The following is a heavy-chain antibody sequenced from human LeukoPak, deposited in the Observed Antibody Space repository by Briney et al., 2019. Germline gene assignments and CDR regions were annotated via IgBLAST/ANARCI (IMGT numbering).Heavy chain of an antibody. Sequence: GGSLRLSCAASGFTFSNYWMSWVRQAPGRGLEWVANINQDGSEKYYSDSVKGRFTISRDNAKNLLYLQMSSLRAEDTAVYYCTRDRSRAEDDWGQGTLVTVSS. CDR1: GFTFSNYW. V-gene: IGHV3-7*01. J-gene: IGHJ4*02. D-gene: IGHD1-14*01. CDR3: TRDRSRAEDD. CDR2: INQDGSEK.